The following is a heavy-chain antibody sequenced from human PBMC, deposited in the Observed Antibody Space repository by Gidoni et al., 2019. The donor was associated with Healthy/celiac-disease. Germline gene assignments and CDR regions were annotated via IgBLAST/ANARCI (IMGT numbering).Heavy chain of an antibody. V-gene: IGHV4-34*01. CDR1: GGSFSGYY. CDR3: ALTDYYDSSGYSRFDY. Sequence: QVQLQQWGAGLLKPSETLSLTCAVYGGSFSGYYWSWIRQPPGKGLEWIGEINHIGSTNYNPSLKSRVTISVDTSKNQFSLMLSSVTAADTAVYYCALTDYYDSSGYSRFDYWGQGTLVTVSS. CDR2: INHIGST. D-gene: IGHD3-22*01. J-gene: IGHJ4*02.